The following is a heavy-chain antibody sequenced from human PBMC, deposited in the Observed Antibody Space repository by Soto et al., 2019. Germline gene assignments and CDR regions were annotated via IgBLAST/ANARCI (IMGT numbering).Heavy chain of an antibody. CDR1: GFTFSNYY. V-gene: IGHV3-11*01. D-gene: IGHD6-19*01. J-gene: IGHJ4*02. Sequence: VGSLRLSCGASGFTFSNYYMSWIRQAPGKGLEWVSYISSTGRTIYYADSVKGRFTVSRDNAQNSLSLKLNSLRVEDTAVYYCARSYSSGWEFDYWGQGTQVTVSS. CDR2: ISSTGRTI. CDR3: ARSYSSGWEFDY.